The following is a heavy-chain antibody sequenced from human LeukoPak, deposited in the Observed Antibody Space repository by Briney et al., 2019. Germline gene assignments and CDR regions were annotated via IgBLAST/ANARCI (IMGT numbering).Heavy chain of an antibody. J-gene: IGHJ6*02. D-gene: IGHD2-2*02. CDR1: GFTFSSYA. CDR3: AKDSTSCYSCDYYYGMDV. Sequence: GGSLRLSCAASGFTFSSYAMSWVRQAPGKGLEWFSAISGSGGSTYYADSVKGRFTISRDNSKNTLYLQMNSLRAEDTAVYYCAKDSTSCYSCDYYYGMDVWGQGTTVTVSS. V-gene: IGHV3-23*01. CDR2: ISGSGGST.